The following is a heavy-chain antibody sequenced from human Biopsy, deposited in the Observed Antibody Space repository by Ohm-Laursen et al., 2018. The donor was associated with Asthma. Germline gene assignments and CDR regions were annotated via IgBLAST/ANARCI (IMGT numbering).Heavy chain of an antibody. D-gene: IGHD2-2*01. Sequence: SDTLSLTWTVSGASITSSAYYWGWIRQPPGKGLEWIGSMYYGETTYYSPSLNSRVTISVDTYKNHFSLIRSSVTAADTAVYYCARHDHRWDTYADFWGQGTLVTVSS. CDR3: ARHDHRWDTYADF. V-gene: IGHV4-39*01. CDR1: GASITSSAYY. J-gene: IGHJ4*02. CDR2: MYYGETT.